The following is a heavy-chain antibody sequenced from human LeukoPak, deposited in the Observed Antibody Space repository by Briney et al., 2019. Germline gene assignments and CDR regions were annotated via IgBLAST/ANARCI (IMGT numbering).Heavy chain of an antibody. J-gene: IGHJ4*02. CDR2: ISSSGSTI. D-gene: IGHD1-1*01. CDR1: GFTFSSFE. Sequence: GGSLRLSCAASGFTFSSFEMNWVRQAPGKGLEWVSYISSSGSTIYYADSVKGRFTISRDNAKNSLYLQMNSLRAEDTAVYYCARGELNYDYWGQGTLVTVSS. V-gene: IGHV3-48*03. CDR3: ARGELNYDY.